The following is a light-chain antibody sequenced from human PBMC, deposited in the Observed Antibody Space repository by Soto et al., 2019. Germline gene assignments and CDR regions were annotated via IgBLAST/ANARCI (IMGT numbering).Light chain of an antibody. Sequence: DIVMTQSPDSLAVSLGERATINCKSSQSVLYSSNNRNYLAWYQQKPGQPPKLLMYWASTRESGVPDRFSGSGSGTDFTHTISSRQAEDVAVYYCHQNYTNVGHTFGQGTKLEIK. CDR1: QSVLYSSNNRNY. CDR2: WAS. J-gene: IGKJ2*01. CDR3: HQNYTNVGHT. V-gene: IGKV4-1*01.